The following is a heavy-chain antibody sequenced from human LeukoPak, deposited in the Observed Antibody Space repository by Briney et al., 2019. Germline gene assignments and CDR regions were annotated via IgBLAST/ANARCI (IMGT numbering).Heavy chain of an antibody. D-gene: IGHD5-24*01. CDR3: ARRIQGMAPYYFDY. CDR1: GFTFSSYA. J-gene: IGHJ4*02. Sequence: GGSLRLSCAASGFTFSSYAMSWVRQAPGKGLVWVSRINSDGGSTSYADSVKGRFTVSRDNAKNTLYLQMNSLRAEDTAVYYCARRIQGMAPYYFDYWGQGTLVTVSS. V-gene: IGHV3-74*01. CDR2: INSDGGST.